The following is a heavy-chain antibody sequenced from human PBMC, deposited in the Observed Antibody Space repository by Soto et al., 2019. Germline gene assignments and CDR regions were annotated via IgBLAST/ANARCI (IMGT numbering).Heavy chain of an antibody. Sequence: PGGSLRLSCAASGLSFGSYALSWVRQAPGKGLEWVSTISGSDGKTFYADSVKGRFSISRDTSQSTLYLQMNSLRADDTATYYCARWGYLDYWGQGTRVTVSS. D-gene: IGHD1-26*01. V-gene: IGHV3-23*01. CDR3: ARWGYLDY. J-gene: IGHJ4*02. CDR1: GLSFGSYA. CDR2: ISGSDGKT.